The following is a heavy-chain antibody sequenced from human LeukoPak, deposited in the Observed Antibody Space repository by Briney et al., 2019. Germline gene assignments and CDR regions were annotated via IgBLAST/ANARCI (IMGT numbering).Heavy chain of an antibody. D-gene: IGHD6-19*01. V-gene: IGHV3-48*01. CDR1: GFTFSSYS. CDR3: ARTAVAGNEYFDY. J-gene: IGHJ4*02. Sequence: GGSLRLSCAASGFTFSSYSMNWVRQAPGKGLEWVSYMSSNGATIYYADSVKGRFTISRDNAKNSLYLQMNSLRAEDTAVYYCARTAVAGNEYFDYWGQGTLVTVSS. CDR2: MSSNGATI.